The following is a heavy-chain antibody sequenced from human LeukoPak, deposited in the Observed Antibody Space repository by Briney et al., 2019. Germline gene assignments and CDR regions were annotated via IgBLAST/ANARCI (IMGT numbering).Heavy chain of an antibody. Sequence: GGSLRLSCAASGFTVSSNYMSWVRQAPGKGLEWVSVIYSGGSTYYADSVKGRFTISRDNSKNTLYLQMNSLRAEDTAVYYCAKEPIITIFGVGSMDVWGQGTTVTVSS. D-gene: IGHD3-3*01. V-gene: IGHV3-53*01. CDR3: AKEPIITIFGVGSMDV. CDR1: GFTVSSNY. CDR2: IYSGGST. J-gene: IGHJ6*02.